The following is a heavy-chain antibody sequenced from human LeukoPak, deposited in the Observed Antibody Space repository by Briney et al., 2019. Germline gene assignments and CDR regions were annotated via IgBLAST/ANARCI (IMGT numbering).Heavy chain of an antibody. D-gene: IGHD3-10*02. CDR1: GGSISSSSYY. Sequence: PSETLSLTCTVSGGSISSSSYYWGWIRQPPGKGLEWIGSIYYSGSTYYNPSLKSRVTISVDTSKNQFSLKLSSVTAADTAVYYCAREMYGGDAFDIWGQGTMVTVSS. CDR2: IYYSGST. V-gene: IGHV4-39*07. CDR3: AREMYGGDAFDI. J-gene: IGHJ3*02.